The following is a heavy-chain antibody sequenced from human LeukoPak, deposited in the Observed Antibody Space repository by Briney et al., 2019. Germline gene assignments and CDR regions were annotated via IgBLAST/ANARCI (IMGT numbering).Heavy chain of an antibody. CDR3: ARALGSHGSLDY. Sequence: GGSLRLSCAASGFTFSNVWMSWVRQVPGKGLEWVSSISSSSSYIYYADSVKGRFTISRDNAKNSLYLQMNSLRAEDTAVYYCARALGSHGSLDYWGQGTPVTVSS. D-gene: IGHD1-26*01. V-gene: IGHV3-21*01. CDR1: GFTFSNVW. CDR2: ISSSSSYI. J-gene: IGHJ4*02.